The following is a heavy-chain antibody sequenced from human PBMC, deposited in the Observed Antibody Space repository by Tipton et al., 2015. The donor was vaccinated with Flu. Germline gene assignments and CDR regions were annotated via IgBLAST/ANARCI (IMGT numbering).Heavy chain of an antibody. CDR3: ARGRMGEGPITMGRDPYHYFGMDV. V-gene: IGHV3-23*01. J-gene: IGHJ6*02. CDR1: GFTFINYA. D-gene: IGHD3-10*01. CDR2: ISGSGSST. Sequence: SLRLSCAASGFTFINYAMTWVRQAPGKGLEWVSTISGSGSSTYYADSVKGRFTISRDNSKNTLYVQMNSLRAEDTAVYYCARGRMGEGPITMGRDPYHYFGMDVWGRGTTVTVSS.